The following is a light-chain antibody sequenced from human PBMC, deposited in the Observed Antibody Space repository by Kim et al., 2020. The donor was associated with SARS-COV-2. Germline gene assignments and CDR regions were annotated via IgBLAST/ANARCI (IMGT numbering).Light chain of an antibody. CDR1: QSVSSN. Sequence: SVSAVERATLSCRASQSVSSNLAWYQQKPGQTPRLLIYDASTRATGIPVRFSGSGSGTEFTLTISSLQSEDFAVYYCKQYNNWWTFGQGTKVDIK. V-gene: IGKV3-15*01. CDR2: DAS. CDR3: KQYNNWWT. J-gene: IGKJ1*01.